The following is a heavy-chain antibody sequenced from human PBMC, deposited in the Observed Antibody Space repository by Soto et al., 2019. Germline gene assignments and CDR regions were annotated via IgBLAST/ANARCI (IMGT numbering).Heavy chain of an antibody. Sequence: EVQLLESGGGLVQPGGSLRLSCAASGFTFSSYAMTWVRQAPGKGLEWVSSISGSGGSAYYADSVKGRFTISRDNSKNTLDLQINGLRAEDTAVYYCASLAGGWYEAFGIWGQGTMVTVSS. CDR1: GFTFSSYA. J-gene: IGHJ3*02. CDR2: ISGSGGSA. V-gene: IGHV3-23*01. D-gene: IGHD6-19*01. CDR3: ASLAGGWYEAFGI.